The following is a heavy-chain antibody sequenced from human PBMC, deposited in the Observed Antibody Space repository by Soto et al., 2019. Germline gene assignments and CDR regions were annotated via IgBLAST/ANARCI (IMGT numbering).Heavy chain of an antibody. V-gene: IGHV1-69*02. CDR3: ASIAAAANWFDP. CDR2: IIPILGIA. Sequence: QVQLVQSGAEVKKPGSSVKVSCKASVGTFSSYTISWVRQAPGPGLEWMGRIIPILGIANYAQKFQGRVTITADKAKSTAYMELSSLRSEDTDVYYCASIAAAANWFDPWGQGTLVTVSS. J-gene: IGHJ5*02. CDR1: VGTFSSYT. D-gene: IGHD6-13*01.